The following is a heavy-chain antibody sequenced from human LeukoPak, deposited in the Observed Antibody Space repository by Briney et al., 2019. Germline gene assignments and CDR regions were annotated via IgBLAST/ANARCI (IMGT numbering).Heavy chain of an antibody. D-gene: IGHD3-10*01. CDR2: ISGSTTTR. CDR3: AKGVTPRDYYYMDV. Sequence: GGSLRLSCAASGFPFSTYGMSWVRQAPGKGLEWLSYISGSTTTRYYADSVEGRFTISRDNGKNSLFLQMNSLRAEDTAVYYCAKGVTPRDYYYMDVWGKGTTVTVSS. V-gene: IGHV3-48*01. CDR1: GFPFSTYG. J-gene: IGHJ6*03.